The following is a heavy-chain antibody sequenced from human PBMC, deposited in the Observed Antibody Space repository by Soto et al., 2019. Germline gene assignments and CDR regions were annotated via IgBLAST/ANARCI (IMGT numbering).Heavy chain of an antibody. Sequence: PGESLKISCNDSGYNFANYWIAWVRQMPGKGLEWMGIIYPGDSDTRYSPSFQGQVTISADKSISTAYLQWTSLKASDTAMYYCARLPIGPKNGWFDPWGQGTLVTVSS. V-gene: IGHV5-51*01. CDR1: GYNFANYW. CDR2: IYPGDSDT. J-gene: IGHJ5*02. CDR3: ARLPIGPKNGWFDP. D-gene: IGHD2-8*01.